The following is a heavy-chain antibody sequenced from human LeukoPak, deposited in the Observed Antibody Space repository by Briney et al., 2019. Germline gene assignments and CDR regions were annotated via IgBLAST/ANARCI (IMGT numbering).Heavy chain of an antibody. D-gene: IGHD6-13*01. CDR1: GGTFSSYA. CDR3: ARGGAIAALGSSVDY. J-gene: IGHJ4*02. CDR2: IIPIFGTA. Sequence: ASVKVSCKASGGTFSSYAISWVRQAPGQGLEWMGGIIPIFGTANYVQKFQGRVTITADESTSTAYMELSSLRSEDTAVYYCARGGAIAALGSSVDYWGQGTLVTVSP. V-gene: IGHV1-69*13.